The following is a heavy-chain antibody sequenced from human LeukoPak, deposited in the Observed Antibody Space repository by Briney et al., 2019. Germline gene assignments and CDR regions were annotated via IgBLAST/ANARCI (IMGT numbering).Heavy chain of an antibody. V-gene: IGHV1-46*01. CDR2: INPSGGST. Sequence: ASVKVSCKASGYTFTSYYMHWVRQAPGQGLEWMGIINPSGGSTSYAQKFQGRVTITTDESTSTAYMELSSLRSEDTAVYYCASRYCSSTSCSGGYYYYMDVWGKGTTVTVSS. CDR3: ASRYCSSTSCSGGYYYYMDV. D-gene: IGHD2-2*01. CDR1: GYTFTSYY. J-gene: IGHJ6*03.